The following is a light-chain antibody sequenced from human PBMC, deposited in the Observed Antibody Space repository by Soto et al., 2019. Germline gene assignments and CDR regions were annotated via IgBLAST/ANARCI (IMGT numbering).Light chain of an antibody. CDR2: DTS. J-gene: IGKJ5*01. V-gene: IGKV3-20*01. CDR1: QSLANSF. CDR3: QQYGTSEII. Sequence: EIVLTQSPGTLSLSPGEGATLSCRASQSLANSFIAWYQQKPGQAPRLLIYDTSSRASGIPDRFSGSGSGTDFTLTISRLETEDFAVFYCQQYGTSEIIFGQGTRLEIK.